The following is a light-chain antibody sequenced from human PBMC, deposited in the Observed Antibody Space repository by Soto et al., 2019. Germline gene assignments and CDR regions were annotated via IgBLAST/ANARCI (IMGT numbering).Light chain of an antibody. J-gene: IGKJ1*01. V-gene: IGKV1-5*03. CDR3: QHYGGMWT. Sequence: DIQMTQSPSTLSGSVGDRVTITCRASQTISSWLAWYQQKPGKAPKLLIYKASTLKSGVPSRFSGSGYGTEFTLTIRSLQPDDFATYCCQHYGGMWTFGQGTKVDIK. CDR2: KAS. CDR1: QTISSW.